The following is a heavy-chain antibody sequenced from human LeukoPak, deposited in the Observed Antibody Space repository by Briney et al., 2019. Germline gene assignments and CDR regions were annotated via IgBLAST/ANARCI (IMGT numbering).Heavy chain of an antibody. CDR2: ISSSSSYI. CDR3: ARDLGGFDY. J-gene: IGHJ4*02. D-gene: IGHD1-26*01. Sequence: AGTSLRLFCAASGFTFISYAIHWVRQAPGKGLEWVSSISSSSSYIYYADSVKGRFTISRDNAKNSLYLQMNSLRAEDTALYYCARDLGGFDYWGQGTLVTVSS. CDR1: GFTFISYA. V-gene: IGHV3-21*04.